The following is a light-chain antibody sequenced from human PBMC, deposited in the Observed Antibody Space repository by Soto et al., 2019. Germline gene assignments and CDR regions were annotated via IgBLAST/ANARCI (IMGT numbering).Light chain of an antibody. CDR1: QSVSSRY. CDR2: GAS. Sequence: DIVLTQSPGTLSLSPGETATLSCRASQSVSSRYLDWYQQKPGQAPRLLIYGASNRATGIPARFSGSGSGTDFTLTISRLEPEDFAVYSCQQYGSSPGTFGQWTKLEI. V-gene: IGKV3-20*01. CDR3: QQYGSSPGT. J-gene: IGKJ2*01.